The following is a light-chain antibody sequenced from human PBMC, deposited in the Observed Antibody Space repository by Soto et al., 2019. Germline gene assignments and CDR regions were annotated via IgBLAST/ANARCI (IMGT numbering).Light chain of an antibody. V-gene: IGKV3D-15*01. Sequence: EIVMTQSPATLSVSPGERATLSCRASQSVSSNLAWYQQKPRQAPRLLIYGASTRATGIPARFSGSGSGTEFTLTISSLQSEDFAVYHCQQYNNWPQTFGQGTKLEIK. J-gene: IGKJ2*01. CDR1: QSVSSN. CDR3: QQYNNWPQT. CDR2: GAS.